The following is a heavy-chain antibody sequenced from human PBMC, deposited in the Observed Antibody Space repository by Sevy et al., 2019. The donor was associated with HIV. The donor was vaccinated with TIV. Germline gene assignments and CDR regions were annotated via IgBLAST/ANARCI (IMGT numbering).Heavy chain of an antibody. CDR2: IKQDGSEK. CDR3: ARVGVYYYDSSGPFDY. CDR1: GFTFSSYW. V-gene: IGHV3-7*01. D-gene: IGHD3-22*01. J-gene: IGHJ4*02. Sequence: GGSLRLSCAASGFTFSSYWMSWVRQAPGKGLEWVANIKQDGSEKYYVDSVKGRFTISRDNAKNSLYLQMNSLRAEDTAVYYCARVGVYYYDSSGPFDYWGQRTLVTVSS.